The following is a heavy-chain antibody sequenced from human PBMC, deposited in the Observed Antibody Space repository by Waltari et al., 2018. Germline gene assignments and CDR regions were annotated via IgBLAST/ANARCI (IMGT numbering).Heavy chain of an antibody. CDR2: VYFTGTT. D-gene: IGHD5-18*01. V-gene: IGHV4-39*01. CDR3: ASPPRGSSYGSYDY. J-gene: IGHJ4*02. CDR1: GGFISTETY. Sequence: QMQLQESGPGLVKPSETLSLTCTVSGGFISTETYWAWVRQPPGEGLEWIGRVYFTGTTYYPPSLKSRVTIFVDTSKNQFSLNLNSVTAADTAVYYCASPPRGSSYGSYDYWGQGTLVTVSS.